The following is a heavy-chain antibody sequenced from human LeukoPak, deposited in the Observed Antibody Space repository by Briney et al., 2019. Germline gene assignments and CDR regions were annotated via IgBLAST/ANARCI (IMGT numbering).Heavy chain of an antibody. CDR3: ARESRVFIGDGYFLDS. V-gene: IGHV4-4*07. CDR2: LYIGRDT. J-gene: IGHJ5*01. Sequence: PSETLSLTCTASLVPISNYYWSWIRQPAGKGLEWIGRLYIGRDTDYNPSLKSRVTMSADTSNSQFSLRLTSVTAADTAVYYCARESRVFIGDGYFLDSWGPGTLITVSS. D-gene: IGHD3-22*01. CDR1: LVPISNYY.